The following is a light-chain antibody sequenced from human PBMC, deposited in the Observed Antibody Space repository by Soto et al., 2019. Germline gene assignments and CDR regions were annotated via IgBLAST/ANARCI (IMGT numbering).Light chain of an antibody. J-gene: IGKJ5*01. CDR3: QQYTNWHPIT. CDR2: GSS. Sequence: EILLTQSPATLPVSPGERATLSCRASQSVGSNLAWFQQKPGQAPSLLIYGSSTRANGVPARFSGSGSGADFILTLSNLQSEDFAVYYCQQYTNWHPITFGQGTRLEIK. V-gene: IGKV3-15*01. CDR1: QSVGSN.